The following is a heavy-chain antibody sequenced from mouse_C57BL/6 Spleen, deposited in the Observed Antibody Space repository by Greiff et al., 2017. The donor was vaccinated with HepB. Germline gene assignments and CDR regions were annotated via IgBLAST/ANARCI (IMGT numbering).Heavy chain of an antibody. CDR1: GYTFTSYW. J-gene: IGHJ4*01. CDR2: IDPSDSYT. CDR3: ARGIYYYGRGAMDY. Sequence: QVQLQQPGAELVRPGTSVKLSCKASGYTFTSYWMHWVKQRPGQGLEWIGVIDPSDSYTNYNQKFKGKATLTVVTSSSTAYMQLSSLTSEDSAVYYCARGIYYYGRGAMDYWGQGTSVTVSS. V-gene: IGHV1-59*01. D-gene: IGHD1-1*01.